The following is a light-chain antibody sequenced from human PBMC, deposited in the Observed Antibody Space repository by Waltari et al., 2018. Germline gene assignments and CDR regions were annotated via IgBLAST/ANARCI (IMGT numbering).Light chain of an antibody. V-gene: IGKV4-1*01. J-gene: IGKJ4*01. Sequence: DIVMTQSPASLAVSLRAGATIHRNSSQSVLLSSNNQNYLAWYQYKPGQPPKLLIYWAATRESGVPDRFSASAAGTEFTLTISSLQAEDVAVYYCQQYLAYPLPFGGGTTVEIK. CDR1: QSVLLSSNNQNY. CDR3: QQYLAYPLP. CDR2: WAA.